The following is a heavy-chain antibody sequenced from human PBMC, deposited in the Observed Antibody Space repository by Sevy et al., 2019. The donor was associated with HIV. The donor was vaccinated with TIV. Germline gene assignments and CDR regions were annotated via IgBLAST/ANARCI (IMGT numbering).Heavy chain of an antibody. J-gene: IGHJ4*02. CDR1: GFTFSSYW. V-gene: IGHV3-74*01. Sequence: GGSLRLSCATSGFTFSSYWMHWVRQAPGKGLVWVSRVNSDGSSTTYADSVKGRFTISRDNAKNTLSLQMNSLRAEDTAVDYCVAANSWEDYWGQGTLVTVSS. D-gene: IGHD6-13*01. CDR2: VNSDGSST. CDR3: VAANSWEDY.